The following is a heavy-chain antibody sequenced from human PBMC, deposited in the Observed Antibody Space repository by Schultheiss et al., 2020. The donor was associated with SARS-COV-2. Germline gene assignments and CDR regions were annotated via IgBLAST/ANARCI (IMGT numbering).Heavy chain of an antibody. V-gene: IGHV4-38-2*02. J-gene: IGHJ5*02. D-gene: IGHD3-3*01. CDR1: GYSISSGYY. Sequence: GSLRLSCTVSGYSISSGYYWGWIRQPPGKGLEWIGSIYHSGSTYYNPSLKSRVTISVDTSKNQFSLKLSSVTAADTAVYYCARKYYDFWSGDKLNWFDPWGQGTLVTVSS. CDR2: IYHSGST. CDR3: ARKYYDFWSGDKLNWFDP.